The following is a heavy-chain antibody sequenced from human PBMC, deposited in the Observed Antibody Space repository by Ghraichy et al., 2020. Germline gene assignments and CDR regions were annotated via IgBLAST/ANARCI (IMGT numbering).Heavy chain of an antibody. CDR1: GGTFSSYA. CDR3: ARDTAMVRGGLCY. J-gene: IGHJ4*02. CDR2: IIPIFGTA. Sequence: SVKVSCKASGGTFSSYAISWVRQAPGQGLEWMGGIIPIFGTANYAQKFQGRVTITADESTSTAYMELSSLRSEDTAVYYCARDTAMVRGGLCYWGQGTLVTVSS. D-gene: IGHD5-18*01. V-gene: IGHV1-69*13.